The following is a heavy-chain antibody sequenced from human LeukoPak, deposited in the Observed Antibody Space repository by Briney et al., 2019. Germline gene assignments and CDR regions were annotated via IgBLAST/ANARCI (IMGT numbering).Heavy chain of an antibody. J-gene: IGHJ3*02. CDR3: AKDGGSDPDSFDI. Sequence: GGSLRLSCAASGFTVSSNYMSWVRQAPGKGLEWVSVIYSGGSTYYADSVKGRFTISRDNTKNSLYLQMNSLRAEDTAVYYCAKDGGSDPDSFDIWGQGTMVTVSS. CDR2: IYSGGST. V-gene: IGHV3-66*02. CDR1: GFTVSSNY. D-gene: IGHD2-15*01.